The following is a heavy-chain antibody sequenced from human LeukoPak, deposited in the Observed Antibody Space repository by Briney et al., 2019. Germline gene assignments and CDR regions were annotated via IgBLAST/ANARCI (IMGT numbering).Heavy chain of an antibody. CDR2: IYYSGST. Sequence: SETLSLTCTVSSGSISSYYWSWIRQPPGKGLEWIGYIYYSGSTNYNPSLKSRVTISVDTSKNQFSLKLSSVTAADTAVYYCAKVLSVTRYYWYGMEVWGQGTKVTVSS. D-gene: IGHD2-15*01. CDR3: AKVLSVTRYYWYGMEV. CDR1: SGSISSYY. J-gene: IGHJ6*02. V-gene: IGHV4-59*01.